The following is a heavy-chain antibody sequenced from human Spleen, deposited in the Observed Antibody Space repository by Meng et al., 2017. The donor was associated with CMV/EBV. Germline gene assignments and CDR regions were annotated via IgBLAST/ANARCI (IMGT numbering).Heavy chain of an antibody. D-gene: IGHD4-11*01. Sequence: GSLRLSCTVSGGSISSSSYYWGWIRQPPGKGLEWIGSIYYSGSTYYNPSLKSRVTISVDTSKNQFSLKLSSVTAADTAVYYCARDYGNPRWNYYYGMDVWGQGTTVTVSS. CDR1: GGSISSSSYY. J-gene: IGHJ6*02. V-gene: IGHV4-39*07. CDR3: ARDYGNPRWNYYYGMDV. CDR2: IYYSGST.